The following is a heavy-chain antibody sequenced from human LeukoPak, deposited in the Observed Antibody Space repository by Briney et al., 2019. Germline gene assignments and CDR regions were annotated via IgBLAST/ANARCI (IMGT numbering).Heavy chain of an antibody. V-gene: IGHV3-30*18. CDR3: AKDGPPYSSDWYFFDY. CDR1: GFTFSNYG. D-gene: IGHD6-19*01. CDR2: ISYDGSSN. J-gene: IGHJ4*02. Sequence: GGTLRLSCAASGFTFSNYGMHWVRQAPGKGLEWVAVISYDGSSNYYADSVKGRFTISRDNSKNTLYLQMSSLRAEDTAVYYCAKDGPPYSSDWYFFDYWGQGTLVTV.